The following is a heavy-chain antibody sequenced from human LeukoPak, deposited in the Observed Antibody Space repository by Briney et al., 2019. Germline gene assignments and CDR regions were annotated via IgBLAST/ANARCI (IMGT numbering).Heavy chain of an antibody. V-gene: IGHV4-39*01. J-gene: IGHJ3*02. CDR2: IYYSGST. CDR1: GASVRGYY. CDR3: ARPGPDILTGYYRGAFDI. D-gene: IGHD3-9*01. Sequence: SETLSLTCTASGASVRGYYWGWIRQPPGKGLEWIGSIYYSGSTYYNPSLKSRVTISVDTSKNQFSLKLSSVTAADTAVYYCARPGPDILTGYYRGAFDIWGQGTMVTVSS.